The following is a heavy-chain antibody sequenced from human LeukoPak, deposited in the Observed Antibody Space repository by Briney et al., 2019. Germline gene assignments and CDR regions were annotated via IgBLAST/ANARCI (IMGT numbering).Heavy chain of an antibody. CDR2: ISSSSSYI. CDR1: GFTFSSYS. D-gene: IGHD6-19*01. Sequence: GGSLRLSCAASGFTFSSYSMNWVRQAPGKGLEWVSSISSSSSYIYYADSVKGRFTISRDNAKNSLYLQMNSLRAEDTAVYYCARRSEWLATRDFDYWGQGTLVTVSS. J-gene: IGHJ4*02. V-gene: IGHV3-21*01. CDR3: ARRSEWLATRDFDY.